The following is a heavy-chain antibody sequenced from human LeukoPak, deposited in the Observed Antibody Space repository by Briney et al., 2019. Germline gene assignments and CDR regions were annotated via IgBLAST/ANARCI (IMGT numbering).Heavy chain of an antibody. CDR1: GFTFSSYG. J-gene: IGHJ6*02. V-gene: IGHV3-33*01. Sequence: GGSLRLSCAASGFTFSSYGMHWVRQAPGKGLEWVAVIWYDGSNKYYADSVKGRFTISRDNSKNTLYLQMNSLRAEDTAVYYCARGNYPSPENYGFWSGFGARYYYYGMDVWGQGTTVTVSS. CDR2: IWYDGSNK. CDR3: ARGNYPSPENYGFWSGFGARYYYYGMDV. D-gene: IGHD3-3*01.